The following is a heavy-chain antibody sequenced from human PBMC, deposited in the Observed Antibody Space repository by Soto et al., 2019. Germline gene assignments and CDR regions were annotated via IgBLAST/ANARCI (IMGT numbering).Heavy chain of an antibody. CDR3: ARDLVVPVAKAY. J-gene: IGHJ4*02. Sequence: ASVKVSCKASGYTFTTYGISWARQAPGQGLEWMGWISAYNGNTNYAQKLEGRVTMTTDTSTSTAYMELRSLRSDDTAVYYCARDLVVPVAKAYGGQGILVKVSS. CDR2: ISAYNGNT. CDR1: GYTFTTYG. V-gene: IGHV1-18*04. D-gene: IGHD2-2*01.